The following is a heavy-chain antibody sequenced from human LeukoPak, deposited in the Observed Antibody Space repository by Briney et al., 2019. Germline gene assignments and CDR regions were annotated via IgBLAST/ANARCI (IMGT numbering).Heavy chain of an antibody. D-gene: IGHD6-13*01. CDR2: IYYSGST. V-gene: IGHV4-38-2*02. CDR1: GYSISSGYY. CDR3: AREGRASRHPILDY. J-gene: IGHJ4*02. Sequence: SETLSLTCTVSGYSISSGYYWGWIRQPPGKGLEWIGSIYYSGSTYYNPSLKSRVTISVDTSKNQFSLKLSSVTAADTAVYYCAREGRASRHPILDYWGQGTLVTVSS.